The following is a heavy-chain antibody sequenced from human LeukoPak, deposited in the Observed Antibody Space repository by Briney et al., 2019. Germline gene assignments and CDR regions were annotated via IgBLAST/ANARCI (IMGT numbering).Heavy chain of an antibody. J-gene: IGHJ3*02. V-gene: IGHV3-15*01. CDR3: ITVDEETSMAPIQGAFDI. CDR1: VFNLTNAW. CDR2: IKSKTDAGTT. D-gene: IGHD5-18*01. Sequence: GGSLRLSCAASVFNLTNAWMNWVRQAPGKGLEWVGRIKSKTDAGTTDYAAPVKGRFTISRDDSKNTLCLQMNSLKTEDTAVYYCITVDEETSMAPIQGAFDIWAQGTMVTVSS.